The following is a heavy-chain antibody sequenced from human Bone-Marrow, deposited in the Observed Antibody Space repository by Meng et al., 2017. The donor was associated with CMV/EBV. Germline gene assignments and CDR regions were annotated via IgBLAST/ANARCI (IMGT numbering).Heavy chain of an antibody. V-gene: IGHV4-59*01. D-gene: IGHD6-6*01. J-gene: IGHJ3*02. CDR3: ATSHLKYSSSSDAFDI. Sequence: SETLSLTCTDSGGFISNYYWSWIRQPPGKGLEWIGYIYYSGTTKYNPSLKSRVTISADTSNKQLSLKLSSVTAADTAMYYCATSHLKYSSSSDAFDIWGQGIMVTVSS. CDR2: IYYSGTT. CDR1: GGFISNYY.